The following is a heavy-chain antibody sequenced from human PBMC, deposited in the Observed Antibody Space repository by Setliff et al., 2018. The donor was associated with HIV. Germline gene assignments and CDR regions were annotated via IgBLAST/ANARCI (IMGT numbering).Heavy chain of an antibody. V-gene: IGHV4-59*01. Sequence: SETLSLTCTVSGGSISSYYWSWTRQSPGKGLEWIGYIYYSGSTKYNPSLKSRVTISVDMSKSQFSLKLSSVTAADTAVYYCARARYGDHDFWGQGTLVTVSS. CDR1: GGSISSYY. CDR2: IYYSGST. J-gene: IGHJ4*02. CDR3: ARARYGDHDF. D-gene: IGHD4-17*01.